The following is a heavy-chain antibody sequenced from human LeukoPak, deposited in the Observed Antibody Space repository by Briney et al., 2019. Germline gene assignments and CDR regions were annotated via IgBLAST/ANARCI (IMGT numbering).Heavy chain of an antibody. CDR1: GFTFDDYA. CDR2: ISWNSGSI. V-gene: IGHV3-9*01. D-gene: IGHD3-3*01. CDR3: ARIVAGRSGYYYSFDY. J-gene: IGHJ4*02. Sequence: PGRSLRLSCAASGFTFDDYAMHWVRQAPGKGLEWVSGISWNSGSIGYADSVKGRFTISRDNAKNSLYLQMNSLRAEDTAVYYCARIVAGRSGYYYSFDYWGQGTLVTVSS.